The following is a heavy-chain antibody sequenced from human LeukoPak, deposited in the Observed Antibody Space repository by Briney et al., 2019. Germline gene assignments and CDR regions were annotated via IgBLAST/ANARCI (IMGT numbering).Heavy chain of an antibody. Sequence: GGPLRLSCAPSGFPFSDYYMTWIPQAPGKGLEGVSYISSSGTYTNYADSVKGRFTISRDNAKNSLYLQMNSLRAEDTAVYYCARDLYDSGGYSSPIDYWGQGTLVTVSS. V-gene: IGHV3-11*06. J-gene: IGHJ4*02. D-gene: IGHD3-22*01. CDR3: ARDLYDSGGYSSPIDY. CDR2: ISSSGTYT. CDR1: GFPFSDYY.